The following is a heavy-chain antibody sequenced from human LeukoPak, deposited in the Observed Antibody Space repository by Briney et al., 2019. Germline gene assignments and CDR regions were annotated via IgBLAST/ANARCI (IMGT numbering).Heavy chain of an antibody. Sequence: GASVKVSCKASGYTFTSYAMHWVRQAPGQRLEWMGWINAGNGNTKYSQKFQGRVTITRDTSASTAYMELSSLRSEDTAVYYCARSRRVVDAFDIWGQGTMVTVSS. V-gene: IGHV1-3*01. J-gene: IGHJ3*02. CDR1: GYTFTSYA. CDR2: INAGNGNT. D-gene: IGHD2-21*01. CDR3: ARSRRVVDAFDI.